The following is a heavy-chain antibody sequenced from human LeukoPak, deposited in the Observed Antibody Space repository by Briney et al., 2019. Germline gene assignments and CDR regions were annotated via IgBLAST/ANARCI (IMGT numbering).Heavy chain of an antibody. D-gene: IGHD3-10*01. CDR1: GYTFTGYY. CDR3: ARRPRGGAVWFDP. J-gene: IGHJ5*02. CDR2: INPNSGGT. Sequence: GASVKVSCKAPGYTFTGYYMHWVRQAPGQGLEWMGWINPNSGGTNYAQKFQGRVTMTRDTSISTAYMELSRLRSDDTAVYYCARRPRGGAVWFDPWGQGTLVTVSS. V-gene: IGHV1-2*02.